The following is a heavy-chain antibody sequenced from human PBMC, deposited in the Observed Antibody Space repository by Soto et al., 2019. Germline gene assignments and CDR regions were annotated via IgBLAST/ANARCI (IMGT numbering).Heavy chain of an antibody. CDR2: INAGNGNT. CDR1: GYTFTSYA. Sequence: ASVKVSCKASGYTFTSYAMHWVRQAPGQRLEWMGWINAGNGNTKYSHKFQGRVTITRHTSASTAYMELSSLRSEDTAVYYCARAHPAYWGQGTLVTVSS. J-gene: IGHJ4*02. CDR3: ARAHPAY. V-gene: IGHV1-3*01.